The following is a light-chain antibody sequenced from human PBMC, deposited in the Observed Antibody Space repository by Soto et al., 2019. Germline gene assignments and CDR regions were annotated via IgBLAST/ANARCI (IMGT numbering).Light chain of an antibody. V-gene: IGKV3-15*01. CDR2: AAS. CDR1: QSISSN. Sequence: EIVMTQSPATLSVSPGERATLSCRASQSISSNLAWYQQKPGQAPRILIYAASSRPTGIPARFGGSGSGTEFTLTISSLQSEDFAVYYCQQYDNWPPYTFGQGTKLEIK. CDR3: QQYDNWPPYT. J-gene: IGKJ2*01.